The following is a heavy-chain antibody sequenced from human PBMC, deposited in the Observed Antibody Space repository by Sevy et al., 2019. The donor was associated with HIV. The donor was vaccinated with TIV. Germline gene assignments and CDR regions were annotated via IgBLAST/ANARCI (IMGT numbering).Heavy chain of an antibody. CDR3: AGGRYDSSGSFDALDI. D-gene: IGHD3-22*01. CDR1: GFTFTNYA. J-gene: IGHJ3*02. CDR2: IFGARGVI. Sequence: GGSLRLSCAASGFTFTNYAMNWVRQAPGKGLEWVSTIFGARGVIYDADSLKCRFTISRDNSKNTLYLQMDSLRAEDMAVYYCAGGRYDSSGSFDALDIWGQGTMVTVSS. V-gene: IGHV3-23*01.